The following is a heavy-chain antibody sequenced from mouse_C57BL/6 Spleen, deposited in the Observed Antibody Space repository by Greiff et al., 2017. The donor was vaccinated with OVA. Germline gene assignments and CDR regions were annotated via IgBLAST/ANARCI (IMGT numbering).Heavy chain of an antibody. Sequence: VQLQQSGPELVKPGASVKISCKASGYSFTDYNMNWVKQSNGKSLECIGVINPNYGTTSYNQKFKGKATLTVDQSSSTAYMQLNSLTSEDSAVYYCARGGYYDYDDDPSYAMDYWGQGTSVTVSS. V-gene: IGHV1-39*01. J-gene: IGHJ4*01. CDR3: ARGGYYDYDDDPSYAMDY. D-gene: IGHD2-4*01. CDR1: GYSFTDYN. CDR2: INPNYGTT.